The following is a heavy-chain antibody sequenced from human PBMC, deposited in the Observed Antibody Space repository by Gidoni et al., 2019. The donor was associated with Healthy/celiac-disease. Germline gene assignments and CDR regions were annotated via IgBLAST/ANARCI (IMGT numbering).Heavy chain of an antibody. Sequence: VQLLESGGCLAQTGGSLRLTCTASGCTISSYALSWVRQAPGKGLEWVSAISGSGGSTYYADSVRGRFTLSRANSKNTLYLQMNSLRAEVTAVYYCAKESWPLDQFFDYWGQGTLVTVSS. CDR2: ISGSGGST. CDR1: GCTISSYA. CDR3: AKESWPLDQFFDY. D-gene: IGHD2-2*01. V-gene: IGHV3-23*01. J-gene: IGHJ4*02.